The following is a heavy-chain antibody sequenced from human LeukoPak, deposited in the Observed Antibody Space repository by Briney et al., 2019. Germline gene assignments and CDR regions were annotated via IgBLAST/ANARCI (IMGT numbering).Heavy chain of an antibody. CDR1: GFIFSSYS. V-gene: IGHV3-21*01. D-gene: IGHD3-3*01. CDR3: ARGGDDFWSGYYIHRPYYFDY. J-gene: IGHJ4*02. Sequence: GGSLRLSCAASGFIFSSYSMSWVRQAPGKGLEWVSSISSSSNYIYYADSVKGRFTISRDNAKNSLYLQMNSLRAEDTAVYYCARGGDDFWSGYYIHRPYYFDYWGQGTLVTVSS. CDR2: ISSSSNYI.